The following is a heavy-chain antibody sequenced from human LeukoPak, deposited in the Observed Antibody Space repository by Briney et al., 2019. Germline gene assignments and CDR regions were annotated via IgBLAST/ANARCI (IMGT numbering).Heavy chain of an antibody. Sequence: SGPTLVKPTQTLTLTCTFSGFSLSTSGVGVGWIRQPPGKALEWLALIYWNDDKRYSPSLKSRLTITKDTSKNQVVLTMTNMDPVDTATYYCAHITVRGVIITYFDYWGQGTLVTVSS. D-gene: IGHD3-10*01. J-gene: IGHJ4*02. CDR3: AHITVRGVIITYFDY. CDR2: IYWNDDK. V-gene: IGHV2-5*01. CDR1: GFSLSTSGVG.